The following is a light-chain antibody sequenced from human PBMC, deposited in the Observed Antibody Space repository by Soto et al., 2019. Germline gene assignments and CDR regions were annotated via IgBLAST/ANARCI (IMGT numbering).Light chain of an antibody. V-gene: IGLV7-43*01. CDR3: LLYYGNTQV. Sequence: QTVVIQEHSLTVSPGGTVTLTCASSTGAVTSASYPNWLQQKPGQAPRALGHTTSNKHSWTPARFSGSLLGGKAALTLSGVQPEDEADYYCLLYYGNTQVFGRGTKLTVL. J-gene: IGLJ3*02. CDR2: TTS. CDR1: TGAVTSASY.